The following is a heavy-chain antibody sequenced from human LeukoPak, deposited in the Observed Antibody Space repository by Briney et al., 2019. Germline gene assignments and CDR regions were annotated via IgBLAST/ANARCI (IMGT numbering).Heavy chain of an antibody. CDR1: GGSIGNYY. Sequence: TSETLSLTCTVSGGSIGNYYWSWVRQTPGKGLEWIGYVYYTGTTNYNPSLQSRVRLSVDTSRNQFSLKLNSLTAADTAVYYCAGHTGGSVRGCFDPWGQGTLVTVSS. V-gene: IGHV4-59*01. CDR2: VYYTGTT. CDR3: AGHTGGSVRGCFDP. J-gene: IGHJ5*02. D-gene: IGHD2-8*02.